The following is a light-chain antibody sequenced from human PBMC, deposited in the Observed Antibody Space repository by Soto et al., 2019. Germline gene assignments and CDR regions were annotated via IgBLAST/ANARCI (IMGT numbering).Light chain of an antibody. CDR1: QSVSTY. CDR2: DTS. V-gene: IGKV3-11*01. J-gene: IGKJ4*01. CDR3: KQRFSLPPT. Sequence: EIGLTQSPATLSLSPGDRATLSCRASQSVSTYLAWYQQKPGQAPRLLIHDTSTRATGDPDTFSGSGSGTEFTLTISSLEPEDSAMYDCKQRFSLPPTVGGGTHVEIK.